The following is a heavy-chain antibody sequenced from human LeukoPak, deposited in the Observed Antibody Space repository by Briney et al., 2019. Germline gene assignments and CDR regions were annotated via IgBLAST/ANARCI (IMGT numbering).Heavy chain of an antibody. D-gene: IGHD6-6*01. J-gene: IGHJ6*02. CDR3: ARGSSATGDYTMDV. V-gene: IGHV3-74*01. CDR1: GFTFSRHW. CDR2: SNADVSIT. Sequence: GGSLRLSCAASGFTFSRHWMHWVRQSPGKGLVWVSRSNADVSITGYADSVKGRFTISRDNAKNTLYLQMNSLRVEDTAVYYCARGSSATGDYTMDVWGQGTTVTVSS.